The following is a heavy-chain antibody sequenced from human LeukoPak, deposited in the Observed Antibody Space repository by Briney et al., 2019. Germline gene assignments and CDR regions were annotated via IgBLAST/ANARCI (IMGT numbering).Heavy chain of an antibody. CDR2: ISSSSSYT. V-gene: IGHV3-11*06. D-gene: IGHD3-10*01. J-gene: IGHJ4*02. CDR3: ARDRDTMVRGVINHFDY. Sequence: GGSLRLSCAASGFTFSDYYISWIRQAPGKGLEWDSYISSSSSYTNYADSVKGRLTISRDNAKNSLYLQMNSLRAEDTSVYYCARDRDTMVRGVINHFDYWGQGTLVTVSS. CDR1: GFTFSDYY.